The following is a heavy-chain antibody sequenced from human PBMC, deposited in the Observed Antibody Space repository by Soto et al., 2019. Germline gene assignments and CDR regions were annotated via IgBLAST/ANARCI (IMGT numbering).Heavy chain of an antibody. CDR1: GFTFSDYY. Sequence: PGGSLRLSCAASGFTFSDYYMSWIRQAPGKGLEWVSYISSSSSYTNYADSVKGRFTISRDNAKNSLYLQMNSLRAEDTAVYYCARVEGGYSYGLDYWGQGTLVTVSS. CDR3: ARVEGGYSYGLDY. D-gene: IGHD5-18*01. J-gene: IGHJ4*02. V-gene: IGHV3-11*05. CDR2: ISSSSSYT.